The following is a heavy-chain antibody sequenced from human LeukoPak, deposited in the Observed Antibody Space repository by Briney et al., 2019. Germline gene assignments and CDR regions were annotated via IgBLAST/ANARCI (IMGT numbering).Heavy chain of an antibody. J-gene: IGHJ4*02. V-gene: IGHV4-30-4*08. Sequence: SETLSLTCTVSGGSISSGDYYWSWIRQPPGKGLEWIGYIYYSGSTYYNPSLKSRVTISVDTSKNQFSLKLSSETAADTAAYYCARMTTVTIFDYWGQGTLVTVSS. D-gene: IGHD4-17*01. CDR3: ARMTTVTIFDY. CDR2: IYYSGST. CDR1: GGSISSGDYY.